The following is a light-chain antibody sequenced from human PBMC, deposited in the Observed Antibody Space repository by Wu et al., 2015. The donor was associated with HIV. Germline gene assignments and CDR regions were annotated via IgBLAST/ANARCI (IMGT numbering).Light chain of an antibody. CDR3: QQYYGYPHT. Sequence: DIQMTQSPSTLAASVGDRVTITCRASQSVGLWLAWYQQKPGKAPKLLIYKASNLESGVPSRFSGGGSETEFTLTINSLQSDDFATYYCQQYYGYPHTFGQGTKLQI. J-gene: IGKJ2*01. CDR1: QSVGLW. V-gene: IGKV1-5*03. CDR2: KAS.